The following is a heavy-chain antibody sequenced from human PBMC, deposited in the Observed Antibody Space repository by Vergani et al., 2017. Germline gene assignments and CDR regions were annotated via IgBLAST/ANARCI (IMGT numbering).Heavy chain of an antibody. CDR1: GFTFSSYS. Sequence: EVHLVESGGGLVQPGGSLRLSCAASGFTFSSYSMNWVRQAPGKGLVWVYYISSTSSSTIYYADSVKGRFTISRYNAKNSLYLQMNSLRAEDTALYYCARGRSGFYFNYWGQATLVTVSS. CDR2: ISSTSSSTI. J-gene: IGHJ4*02. V-gene: IGHV3-48*01. D-gene: IGHD2-15*01. CDR3: ARGRSGFYFNY.